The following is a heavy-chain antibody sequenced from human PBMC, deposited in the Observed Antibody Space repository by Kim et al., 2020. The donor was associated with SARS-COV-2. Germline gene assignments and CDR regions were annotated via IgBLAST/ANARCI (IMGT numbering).Heavy chain of an antibody. V-gene: IGHV1-8*01. CDR3: ARGTTVVTYRSAFDI. Sequence: QKSQGRATITRNTSISTAYMELSSLRSEDTAVYYCARGTTVVTYRSAFDIWGQGTMVTVSS. J-gene: IGHJ3*02. D-gene: IGHD4-17*01.